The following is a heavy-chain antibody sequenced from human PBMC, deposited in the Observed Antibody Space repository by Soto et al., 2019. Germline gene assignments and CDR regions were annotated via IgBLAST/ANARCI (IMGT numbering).Heavy chain of an antibody. CDR1: GYTFTSDG. CDR3: ARGLLVSDFGVVITNWFDP. D-gene: IGHD3-3*01. CDR2: ISAYNGNT. J-gene: IGHJ5*02. V-gene: IGHV1-18*01. Sequence: ASVKVSCQASGYTFTSDGISWVRQAPGQGLEWMGWISAYNGNTNYAQKLQGRVTMTTDTSTSTAYMELRSLRSDDAAVYYCARGLLVSDFGVVITNWFDPWGQGTLVTVSS.